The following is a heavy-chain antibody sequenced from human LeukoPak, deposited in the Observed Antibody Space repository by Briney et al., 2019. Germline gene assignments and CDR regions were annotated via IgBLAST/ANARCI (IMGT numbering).Heavy chain of an antibody. Sequence: SETLSLTCAVSGYSISSGYYWGWIRQPPGKGPEWIGSIYHSGSTYYNPSLKSRVTISVDTSKNQFSLKLSSVTAADTAVYYCARRGNDAFDIWGQGTMVTVSS. CDR1: GYSISSGYY. J-gene: IGHJ3*02. V-gene: IGHV4-38-2*01. CDR3: ARRGNDAFDI. CDR2: IYHSGST. D-gene: IGHD6-25*01.